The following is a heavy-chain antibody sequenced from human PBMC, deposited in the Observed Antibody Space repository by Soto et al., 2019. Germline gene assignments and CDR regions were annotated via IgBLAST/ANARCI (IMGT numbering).Heavy chain of an antibody. D-gene: IGHD4-17*01. CDR2: FDPEDGEA. CDR1: GYTLTELS. CDR3: ATAGSGDYHYYYYYGMDV. V-gene: IGHV1-24*01. Sequence: ASVKVSCKVPGYTLTELSMHWVRQAPGKGLEWMGGFDPEDGEAIYAQKFQGRVTMTEDTSTDTAYMELSSLRSEDTAVYYCATAGSGDYHYYYYYGMDVWGQGTTVTVS. J-gene: IGHJ6*02.